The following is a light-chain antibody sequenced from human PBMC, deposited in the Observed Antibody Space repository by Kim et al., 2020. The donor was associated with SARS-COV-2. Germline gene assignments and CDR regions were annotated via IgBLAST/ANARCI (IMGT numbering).Light chain of an antibody. J-gene: IGKJ1*01. CDR3: QQYNSFPPT. Sequence: ASVGNRVTSTCQASQDISKYLAWFQQTPGKAPKSLIYAASTLQSGVPSTFSGSGSGTDFTLTISSLQPDDLATYYCQQYNSFPPTFGQGTKVDIK. CDR1: QDISKY. CDR2: AAS. V-gene: IGKV1-16*01.